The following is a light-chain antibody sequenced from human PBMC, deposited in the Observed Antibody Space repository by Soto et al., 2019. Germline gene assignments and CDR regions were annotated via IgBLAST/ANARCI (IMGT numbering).Light chain of an antibody. CDR1: GRDIGAYDY. Sequence: QSALTQPASVSGSPGQSITISRTGSGRDIGAYDYVSWYQQHPGKAPKLIIYGVKNRPSGVSNRFSASKSAFTASLTISGLQTEDEADYYCSSYTTSYFYVFGPGTKLTVL. J-gene: IGLJ1*01. CDR3: SSYTTSYFYV. CDR2: GVK. V-gene: IGLV2-14*01.